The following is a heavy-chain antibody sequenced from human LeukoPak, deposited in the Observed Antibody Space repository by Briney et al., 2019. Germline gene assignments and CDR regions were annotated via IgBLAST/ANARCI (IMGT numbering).Heavy chain of an antibody. V-gene: IGHV4-59*01. CDR1: GGAFRGYY. CDR2: IYYSGST. J-gene: IGHJ4*02. D-gene: IGHD5-18*01. CDR3: ARDQGGYSYGFDY. Sequence: SGTLSPTCAVYGGAFRGYYWRWVRQPPREGPGWIGYIYYSGSTNYNPSLKTRVTISVDTSKNQFSLKLSSVTAADTAVYYCARDQGGYSYGFDYWGQGTLVTVSS.